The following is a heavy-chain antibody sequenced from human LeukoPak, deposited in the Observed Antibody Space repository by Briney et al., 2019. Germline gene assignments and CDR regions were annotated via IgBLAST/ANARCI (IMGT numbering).Heavy chain of an antibody. Sequence: GGSLRLSCAASGFTFSSYAMSWVRQAPGKGLEWVANIKQDGSEKYYVDSVKGRFTISRDNAKNSLYLQMNSLRAEDTAVYYCARIVKVAAAGTFFDYYYYMDVWGKGTTVTVSS. CDR1: GFTFSSYA. J-gene: IGHJ6*03. D-gene: IGHD6-13*01. CDR3: ARIVKVAAAGTFFDYYYYMDV. CDR2: IKQDGSEK. V-gene: IGHV3-7*01.